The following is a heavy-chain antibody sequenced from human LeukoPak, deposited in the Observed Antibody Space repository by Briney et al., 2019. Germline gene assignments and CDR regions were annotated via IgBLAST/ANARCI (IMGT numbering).Heavy chain of an antibody. CDR3: ARHPMTTDKTDAFDI. J-gene: IGHJ3*02. D-gene: IGHD4-11*01. CDR1: GGSISSGSYF. V-gene: IGHV4-61*02. CDR2: IYTSGTT. Sequence: PSQTLSLTCTVSGGSISSGSYFWSWIRQPAGKGLEWIGRIYTSGTTNYNPSLKSRVTISVDTSKNQFSLKLSSVTAADTAVYYCARHPMTTDKTDAFDIWGQGTMVTVSS.